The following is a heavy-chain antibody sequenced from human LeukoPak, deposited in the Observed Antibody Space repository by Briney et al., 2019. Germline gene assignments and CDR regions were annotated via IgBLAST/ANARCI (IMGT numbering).Heavy chain of an antibody. D-gene: IGHD5-12*01. J-gene: IGHJ5*02. CDR2: ISSSSSYI. V-gene: IGHV3-21*01. CDR1: GFTFSSYS. CDR3: ARGSGGYGRFYNWFDP. Sequence: PGGSLRLSCAASGFTFSSYSMNWVRQAPGKGLEWVSSISSSSSYIYYADSVKGRFTISRDNAKNSLYLQMNSLRAEDTAVYYCARGSGGYGRFYNWFDPWGQGTLVTVSS.